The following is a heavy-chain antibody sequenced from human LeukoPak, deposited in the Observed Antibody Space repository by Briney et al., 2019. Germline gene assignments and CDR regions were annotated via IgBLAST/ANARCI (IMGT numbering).Heavy chain of an antibody. J-gene: IGHJ3*02. D-gene: IGHD5-18*01. CDR1: GGTFSSYA. V-gene: IGHV1-69*04. Sequence: ASVKGSSKASGGTFSSYAISWVRQAPGQGLEWMGRIIPILGIANYAEKFQGRVTITADKSTSTAYMELSSLRSEDTAVYYCAKDVDTAMVNTFDIWGQGTMVTVSS. CDR2: IIPILGIA. CDR3: AKDVDTAMVNTFDI.